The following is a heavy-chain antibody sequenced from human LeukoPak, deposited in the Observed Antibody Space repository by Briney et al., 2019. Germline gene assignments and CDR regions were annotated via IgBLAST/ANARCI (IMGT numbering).Heavy chain of an antibody. V-gene: IGHV4-59*08. Sequence: SETLSLTCTVSGGSIRSYFWSWIRQPPGKGLEWIGYILYSGSTNYSPSLKSRITISVDTSKNQFSLKLRSVTAADTAVYYCARTYSSSSAFGYWGQGTLVTVSS. CDR3: ARTYSSSSAFGY. J-gene: IGHJ4*02. D-gene: IGHD6-6*01. CDR1: GGSIRSYF. CDR2: ILYSGST.